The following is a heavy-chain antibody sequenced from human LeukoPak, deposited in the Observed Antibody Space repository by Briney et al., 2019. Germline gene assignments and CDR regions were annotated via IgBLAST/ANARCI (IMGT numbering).Heavy chain of an antibody. CDR2: IYSSGTT. CDR3: AMKAVPRPRLHDAFDF. Sequence: PGGSLRLSCAASGFTVSNNYMSWVRQAPGKGLEWVSVIYSSGTTYHADSVKGRFTISRDNSKNTLYLQMDSLRADDTAVYYCAMKAVPRPRLHDAFDFWGQGTVVSVSS. CDR1: GFTVSNNY. V-gene: IGHV3-53*01. J-gene: IGHJ3*01. D-gene: IGHD5-24*01.